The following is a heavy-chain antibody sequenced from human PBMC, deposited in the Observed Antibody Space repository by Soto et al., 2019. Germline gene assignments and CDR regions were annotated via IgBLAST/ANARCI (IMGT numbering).Heavy chain of an antibody. CDR1: GYNFTSYG. J-gene: IGHJ4*02. CDR2: ISAYNGNT. V-gene: IGHV1-18*01. D-gene: IGHD1-26*01. Sequence: QVQLVQSGAEVKKPGASVKVSCKASGYNFTSYGISWLRQAPGQGREWMGWISAYNGNTTYAQKLHGRVTMTTETSTSTAYMKLRSLISDDAAVYYCARDRVSYPRYYWCKGTLITVSS. CDR3: ARDRVSYPRYY.